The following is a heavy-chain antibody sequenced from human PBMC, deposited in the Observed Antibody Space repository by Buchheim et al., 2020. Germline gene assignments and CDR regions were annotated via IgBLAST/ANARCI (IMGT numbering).Heavy chain of an antibody. V-gene: IGHV1-69*01. CDR3: ATGGPDHDY. D-gene: IGHD2-8*02. CDR2: IIPMFSTT. CDR1: GDTFSSFG. Sequence: QVQLLQSGAEVKKPGSSVKVSCRVSGDTFSSFGVSWVRQAPGQGPEWMGVIIPMFSTTNYAQMFQGRVTITADESTTTAYMELSSLTSEDTAVYYCATGGPDHDYWGQGTL. J-gene: IGHJ4*02.